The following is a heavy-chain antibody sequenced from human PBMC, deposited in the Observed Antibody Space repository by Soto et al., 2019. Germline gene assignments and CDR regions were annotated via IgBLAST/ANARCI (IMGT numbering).Heavy chain of an antibody. CDR1: GFTFSSYG. Sequence: QVQLVESGGGVVQPGRSLRLSCAASGFTFSSYGMHWVRQAPGKGLEWVAGIWYDGSNKNYADSVKGRFTISRDNSKNTLYLQMNSLRAEDTAVYFCAREYSSDFKVMDYWGQGTLVTVSS. D-gene: IGHD6-19*01. CDR3: AREYSSDFKVMDY. CDR2: IWYDGSNK. V-gene: IGHV3-33*01. J-gene: IGHJ4*02.